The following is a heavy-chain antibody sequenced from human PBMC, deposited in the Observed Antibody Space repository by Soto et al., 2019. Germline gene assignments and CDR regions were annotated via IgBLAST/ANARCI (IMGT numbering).Heavy chain of an antibody. J-gene: IGHJ4*02. Sequence: EVHLVESGGGLVQPGGSLRLSCAASGFTFTRYWMSWVRQAPGKGLEWVANIKQDGSEKYYVDSLKGRFTISRDNAKNSLYLQMNSLRAEDTAVYYCAMDYYDSSGYYPRFDYWGQGTLVTVPS. D-gene: IGHD3-22*01. CDR1: GFTFTRYW. CDR3: AMDYYDSSGYYPRFDY. V-gene: IGHV3-7*04. CDR2: IKQDGSEK.